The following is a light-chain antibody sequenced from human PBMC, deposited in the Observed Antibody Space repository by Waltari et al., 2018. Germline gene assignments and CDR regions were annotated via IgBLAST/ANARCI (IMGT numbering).Light chain of an antibody. CDR2: KAS. CDR3: QQYNTFPRT. J-gene: IGKJ1*01. V-gene: IGKV1-5*03. Sequence: DTQLTQSPSTLSASVGDRVTITCRASEKINSWLAWFQQKPGKAPNLLIYKASTLESGVPARFSGSGFGTEFTLTISSLQPNDFATYYCQQYNTFPRTFGQGTRVEI. CDR1: EKINSW.